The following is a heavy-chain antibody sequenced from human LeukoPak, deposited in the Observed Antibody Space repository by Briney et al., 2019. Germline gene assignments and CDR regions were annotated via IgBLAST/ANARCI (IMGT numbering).Heavy chain of an antibody. CDR2: INPNSGGT. D-gene: IGHD3-16*01. J-gene: IGHJ4*02. CDR3: ARAGELWPTWDY. CDR1: GYTFTGYY. V-gene: IGHV1-2*02. Sequence: ASVKVSCKASGYTFTGYYMHWVRQAPGQGLEWMGWINPNSGGTNYAQKFQGRVTMTRGTSISTAYMELSRLRSDDTAVYYCARAGELWPTWDYWGQGTLVTVSS.